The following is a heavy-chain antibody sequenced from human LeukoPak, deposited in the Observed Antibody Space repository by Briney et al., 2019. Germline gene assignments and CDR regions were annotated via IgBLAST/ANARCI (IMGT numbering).Heavy chain of an antibody. J-gene: IGHJ4*02. V-gene: IGHV3-23*01. CDR2: ISRSGSST. CDR3: AKGSGWPYYFDY. D-gene: IGHD6-19*01. CDR1: GFTFSSYA. Sequence: GGSLRLSCAASGFTFSSYAMTWVRRAPGKGLEWVSAISRSGSSTYYADSVKGRFTISRDNSKTTLYLQMNSLRAEDTAVYYCAKGSGWPYYFDYWGQGTLVTVSS.